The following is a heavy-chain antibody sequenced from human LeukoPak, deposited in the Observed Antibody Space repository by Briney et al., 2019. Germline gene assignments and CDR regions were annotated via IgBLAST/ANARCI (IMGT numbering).Heavy chain of an antibody. CDR1: GFTFSSYG. J-gene: IGHJ4*02. D-gene: IGHD5-18*01. V-gene: IGHV3-33*01. Sequence: PGGSLRLSCAASGFTFSSYGMHWVRQAPGKGLEWVAVIWYDGSNKYYADSVKGRFTISRDNSKNSLYLQMNSLRAEDTAVYYCARDLSDTAMGTTYYWGQGTLVTVSS. CDR3: ARDLSDTAMGTTYY. CDR2: IWYDGSNK.